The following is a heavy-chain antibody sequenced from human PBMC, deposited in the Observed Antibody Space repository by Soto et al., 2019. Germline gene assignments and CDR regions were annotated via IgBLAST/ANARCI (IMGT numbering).Heavy chain of an antibody. Sequence: ASVKVSCKASGGTFISYTISWVRQAPGQGLEWMGRIIPILGIANYAQKFQGRVTITVDKSTSTAYMELSSLRSEDTAVYYCARDSSGYYPDAFDIWGQGTMVTVSS. CDR2: IIPILGIA. J-gene: IGHJ3*02. D-gene: IGHD3-22*01. CDR1: GGTFISYT. CDR3: ARDSSGYYPDAFDI. V-gene: IGHV1-69*02.